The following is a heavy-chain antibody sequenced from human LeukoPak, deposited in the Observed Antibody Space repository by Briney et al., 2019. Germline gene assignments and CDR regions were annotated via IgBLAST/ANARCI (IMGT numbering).Heavy chain of an antibody. CDR3: ARGLSDSWSYYFDY. J-gene: IGHJ4*02. CDR2: IYYSGST. CDR1: GGSISGYY. Sequence: SETLSLTCTVSGGSISGYYWSWIRQPPGKGLEWIGYIYYSGSTNYNPSLKSRVTISVDTSKNQFSLKLSSVTAADTAVYYCARGLSDSWSYYFDYWGQGTLVTVSS. V-gene: IGHV4-59*01. D-gene: IGHD6-13*01.